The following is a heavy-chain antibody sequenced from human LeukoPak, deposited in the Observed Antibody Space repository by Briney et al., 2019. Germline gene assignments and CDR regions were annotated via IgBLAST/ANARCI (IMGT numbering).Heavy chain of an antibody. CDR2: ISSSSSNI. D-gene: IGHD2-2*01. Sequence: TGGSLRLSCAASGFSLSSYSMNWVRQAPGRGLEWVSYISSSSSNINYADSVKGRFTTSRDNAKNSLYLQMNSLRAEDTAVYYCARDQQAIPYAFDIWGQGTMVTVSS. CDR3: ARDQQAIPYAFDI. CDR1: GFSLSSYS. V-gene: IGHV3-48*01. J-gene: IGHJ3*02.